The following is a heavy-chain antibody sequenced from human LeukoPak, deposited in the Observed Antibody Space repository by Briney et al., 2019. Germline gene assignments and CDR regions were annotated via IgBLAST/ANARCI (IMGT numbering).Heavy chain of an antibody. CDR2: IKQDGSGK. CDR1: GFTFSSYW. J-gene: IGHJ4*02. D-gene: IGHD1-7*01. CDR3: AKDYGETTSAFDY. V-gene: IGHV3-7*01. Sequence: GGSLRLSCAASGFTFSSYWMSWVRQAPGKGLEWVANIKQDGSGKYYVDSVKGRFTISRDNAKNSLYLQMNSLRAEDTAVYYCAKDYGETTSAFDYWGQGTLVTVSS.